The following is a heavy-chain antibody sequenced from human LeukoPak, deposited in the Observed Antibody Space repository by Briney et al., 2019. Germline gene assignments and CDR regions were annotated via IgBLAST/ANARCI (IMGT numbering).Heavy chain of an antibody. Sequence: PGGSLRLSCAASGFTLNTYAMNWVRQAPGKGLEWVSGISGSGGSTYYADSVRGRFTISRDNSKNTLYLQMNSLRAEDTAVYYCAKVGCSGGSCYRPSPMDWFDPWRQGTLVTVSS. D-gene: IGHD2-15*01. CDR2: ISGSGGST. V-gene: IGHV3-23*01. J-gene: IGHJ5*02. CDR1: GFTLNTYA. CDR3: AKVGCSGGSCYRPSPMDWFDP.